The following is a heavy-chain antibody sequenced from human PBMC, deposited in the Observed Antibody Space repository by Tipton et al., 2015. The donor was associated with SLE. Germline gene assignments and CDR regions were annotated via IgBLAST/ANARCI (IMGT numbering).Heavy chain of an antibody. CDR1: GFTFSSYS. J-gene: IGHJ6*02. CDR3: ARAGEGLLFYYYGMDV. D-gene: IGHD3-10*01. CDR2: ISSSSSYI. Sequence: SLRLSCAASGFTFSSYSMNWVRQAPGKGLEWVSSISSSSSYIYYADSVKGRFTISRDNAKNSLYLQMNSLRAEDTAVYYCARAGEGLLFYYYGMDVWGQGTTVTVSS. V-gene: IGHV3-21*01.